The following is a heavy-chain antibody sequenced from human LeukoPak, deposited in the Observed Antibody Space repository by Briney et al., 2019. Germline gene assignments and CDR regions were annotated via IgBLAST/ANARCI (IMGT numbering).Heavy chain of an antibody. D-gene: IGHD6-6*01. CDR1: GFTVSNDY. V-gene: IGHV3-53*01. Sequence: GVSLRLSCAVSGFTVSNDYMSWVRQAPGKGLEWVSVIYGGGDTYYADSVRGRFTISRDNFENTLFLQMDSLRPEDTAVYYCTRLLPSSHHFFDSWGQGTLVTVSS. J-gene: IGHJ4*02. CDR2: IYGGGDT. CDR3: TRLLPSSHHFFDS.